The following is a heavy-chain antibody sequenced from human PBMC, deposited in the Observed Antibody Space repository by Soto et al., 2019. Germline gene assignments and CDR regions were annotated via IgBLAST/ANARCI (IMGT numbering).Heavy chain of an antibody. D-gene: IGHD5-18*01. CDR1: GFPFSSYG. J-gene: IGHJ3*02. CDR2: KSYDGSNK. CDR3: AKEVSYRAFDI. V-gene: IGHV3-30*18. Sequence: GGSLRLSCAASGFPFSSYGMHWVPQAPGKGLEWVAVKSYDGSNKYYADSVKGRFTISRDNSKNTLYLQMNSLRAEDTAVYYCAKEVSYRAFDIWGQGTMVTVSS.